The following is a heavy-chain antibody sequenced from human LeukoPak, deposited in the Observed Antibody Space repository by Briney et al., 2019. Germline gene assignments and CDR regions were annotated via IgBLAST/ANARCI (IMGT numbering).Heavy chain of an antibody. CDR1: GGCISRSSFY. D-gene: IGHD6-19*01. Sequence: SETLSLTCTDSGGCISRSSFYGGWIRQSPGKGLEWIGNIHYSGTTYYNPSLKSRVSMSVDTSKSQFSLRLTSVTAADTAVYYCARPITTGIAVRAPFAFWGQGTLITVSS. J-gene: IGHJ4*02. CDR2: IHYSGTT. V-gene: IGHV4-39*01. CDR3: ARPITTGIAVRAPFAF.